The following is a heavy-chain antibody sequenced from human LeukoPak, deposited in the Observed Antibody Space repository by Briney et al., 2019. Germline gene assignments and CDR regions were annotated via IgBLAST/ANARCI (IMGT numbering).Heavy chain of an antibody. D-gene: IGHD2/OR15-2a*01. J-gene: IGHJ4*02. CDR3: AKDSAKKYDDY. CDR1: GFTFSSYS. Sequence: GGSLTLSCAASGFTFSSYSMSWVRQAPGKGLEWISGISVSGHRTYHAASVKGRFTISRDNSNNTLYLQMNSLRAEDTAVYYCAKDSAKKYDDYWGQGTLVTVSS. CDR2: ISVSGHRT. V-gene: IGHV3-23*01.